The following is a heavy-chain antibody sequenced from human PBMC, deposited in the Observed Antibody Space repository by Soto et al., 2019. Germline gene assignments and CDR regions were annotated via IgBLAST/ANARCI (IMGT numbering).Heavy chain of an antibody. J-gene: IGHJ4*02. D-gene: IGHD2-2*01. CDR1: GHTFHNYA. CDR2: ISGSGGST. Sequence: EVQLLESGGGLEQPGGSLRLSCVGSGHTFHNYAMTWVRQAPGKGLEWVAGISGSGGSTYYADSVRGRFTISRDDSKNTLYLQMNSLRAEDTAVYSAAKVSRGIRVVTDALNWGQGTLVTVSS. V-gene: IGHV3-23*01. CDR3: AKVSRGIRVVTDALN.